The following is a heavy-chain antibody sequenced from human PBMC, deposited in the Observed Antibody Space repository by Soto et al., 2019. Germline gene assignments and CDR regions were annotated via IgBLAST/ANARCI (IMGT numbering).Heavy chain of an antibody. J-gene: IGHJ4*02. CDR1: GFTFNSYG. Sequence: PGGSMRLSSAASGFTFNSYGMNWVRQAPGKGLEWVSSISSSSSYIYYADSVKGRFTISRDNAKNSLYLQMNSLRAEDTAVYYCARAPLSGYPDYWGQGTLVTVSS. V-gene: IGHV3-21*01. D-gene: IGHD3-22*01. CDR2: ISSSSSYI. CDR3: ARAPLSGYPDY.